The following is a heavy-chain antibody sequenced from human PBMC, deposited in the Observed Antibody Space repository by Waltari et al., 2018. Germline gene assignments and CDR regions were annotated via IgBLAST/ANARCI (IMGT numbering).Heavy chain of an antibody. D-gene: IGHD2-8*01. Sequence: QVQLLQSGDEVKRPVSSVKVSCKGSGGPCSALALHWERQAPGQRPEWMGKIITLFDTRTYAERFQGRLTITADRSATTVYMELSSLRSEDTAIYFCASDHVGVRDGFKRVDVFDIWGQGTRVTVSS. V-gene: IGHV1-69*06. CDR2: IITLFDTR. CDR1: GGPCSALA. CDR3: ASDHVGVRDGFKRVDVFDI. J-gene: IGHJ3*02.